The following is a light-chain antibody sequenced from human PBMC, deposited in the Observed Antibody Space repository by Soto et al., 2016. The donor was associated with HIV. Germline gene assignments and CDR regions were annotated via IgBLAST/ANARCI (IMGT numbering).Light chain of an antibody. V-gene: IGKV1-8*01. CDR2: DAS. J-gene: IGKJ1*01. CDR3: QQYYSYPWT. CDR1: EGISSY. Sequence: AIRMTQSPSPLSASTGDRVTITCRASEGISSYLAWYQQKPGKAPQLLIYDASTLKSGVPSRFSGSGSGTDLTLTIRGLQSEDFATYYCQQYYSYPWTFGQGTKVEMK.